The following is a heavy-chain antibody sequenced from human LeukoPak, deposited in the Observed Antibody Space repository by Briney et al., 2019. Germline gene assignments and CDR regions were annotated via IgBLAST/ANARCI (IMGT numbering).Heavy chain of an antibody. D-gene: IGHD3-22*01. J-gene: IGHJ4*02. CDR2: INSDGSST. Sequence: GGSLRLSCAASGFIFSSYWVHWVRQAPGKGLVWVSRINSDGSSTSYADSVKGRFTISRDNAKNTLYLQMNSLRAEDTAVYYCAGDYYDSSGIIDYWGQGTLVTVSS. CDR1: GFIFSSYW. V-gene: IGHV3-74*01. CDR3: AGDYYDSSGIIDY.